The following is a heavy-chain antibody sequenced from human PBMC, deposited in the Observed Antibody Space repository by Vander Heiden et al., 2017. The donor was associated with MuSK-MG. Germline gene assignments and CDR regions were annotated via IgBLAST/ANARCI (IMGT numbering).Heavy chain of an antibody. CDR1: GFTLNRYW. Sequence: EVQLVESGGGLVQPGGSLRLSCAASGFTLNRYWMSWVRQAPGKGLEWVANIKQDGSERYYVDSVKGRFTISRDNAKNSLYLQMSSLRVEDTAVYYCARDRSWADFWGQGTLVTVSS. V-gene: IGHV3-7*01. CDR2: IKQDGSER. J-gene: IGHJ4*02. CDR3: ARDRSWADF. D-gene: IGHD3-16*02.